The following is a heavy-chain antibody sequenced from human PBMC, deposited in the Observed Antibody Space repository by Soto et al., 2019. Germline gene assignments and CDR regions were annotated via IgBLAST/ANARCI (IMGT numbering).Heavy chain of an antibody. D-gene: IGHD7-27*01. CDR1: GFPSSNTY. Sequence: EVQLVESGGGLIQPGGSLVLSAASSGFPSSNTYRTWVRQLPGKGLEWVPVLFSGGSAYYGHSVKGGFTISKDISKNMVYLQMNSLRAEDTAVYYCARVPETGGRAYLDYWGQGTLVTVAS. CDR2: LFSGGSA. CDR3: ARVPETGGRAYLDY. J-gene: IGHJ4*02. V-gene: IGHV3-53*01.